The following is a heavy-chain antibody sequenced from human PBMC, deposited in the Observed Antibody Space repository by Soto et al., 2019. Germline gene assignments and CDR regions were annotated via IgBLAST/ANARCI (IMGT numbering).Heavy chain of an antibody. D-gene: IGHD3-3*01. V-gene: IGHV1-8*01. CDR1: GYTFSTYE. Sequence: QVQLVQSGADVKKPGASVKVSCKASGYTFSTYEINWVRRAAGQGLAWMGRMNPDNGNTGYAQKFQDRVTMTRNTSISTAYMELSSLRSDDTAVYYCARGPRESGEWLLFDYWGQGALVTVSS. J-gene: IGHJ4*02. CDR3: ARGPRESGEWLLFDY. CDR2: MNPDNGNT.